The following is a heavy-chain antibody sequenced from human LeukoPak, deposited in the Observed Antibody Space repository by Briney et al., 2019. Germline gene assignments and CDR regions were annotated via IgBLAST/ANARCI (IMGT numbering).Heavy chain of an antibody. Sequence: PGGSLRLSCVASGITFTKYAMTWVRRAPGKGLEWVSSITVSGGHTYYTDSVKGRFTISRDNSKNTLYLQMNTLRAEDTAVYYCANDYRSGSFHDFWGQGTLVTVSS. CDR2: ITVSGGHT. CDR3: ANDYRSGSFHDF. J-gene: IGHJ4*02. D-gene: IGHD3-10*01. CDR1: GITFTKYA. V-gene: IGHV3-23*01.